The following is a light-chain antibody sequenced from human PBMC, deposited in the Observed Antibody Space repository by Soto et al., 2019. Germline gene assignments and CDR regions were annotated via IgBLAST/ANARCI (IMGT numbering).Light chain of an antibody. CDR2: WAS. CDR3: QQYFNSPYT. V-gene: IGKV4-1*01. J-gene: IGKJ2*01. Sequence: DIVMTQSPESLAVSLGERAPINCKSSRSAVYNSNNKNYLAWYQQKPGQCPKVLLDWASTRESGVPDRFSGGGSVTDFTLTISSLQAEDVAVYFCQQYFNSPYTFGQGTKVEIK. CDR1: RSAVYNSNNKNY.